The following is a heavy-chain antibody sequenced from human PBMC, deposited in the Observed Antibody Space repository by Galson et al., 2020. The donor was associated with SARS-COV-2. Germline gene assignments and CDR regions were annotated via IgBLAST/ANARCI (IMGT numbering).Heavy chain of an antibody. V-gene: IGHV3-7*01. J-gene: IGHJ4*02. Sequence: GGSLRLSCVASGFTFSSFSMSWVRQAPGKGLEWVASIKEDGTEKYYVDSVKGRFTISRDNAKNSLHLQMNSLRVEDTAVYYSAREQSWGQGTMVIVSS. CDR1: GFTFSSFS. CDR2: IKEDGTEK. CDR3: AREQS.